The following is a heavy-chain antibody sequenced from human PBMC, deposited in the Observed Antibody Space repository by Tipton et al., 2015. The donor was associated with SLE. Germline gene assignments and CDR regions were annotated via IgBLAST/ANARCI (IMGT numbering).Heavy chain of an antibody. CDR1: GFTFSSYE. CDR2: ISSSGSTI. CDR3: ARERYCSGGSCFRTFDI. J-gene: IGHJ3*02. V-gene: IGHV3-48*03. Sequence: SLRLSCAASGFTFSSYEMNWVRQAPGKGLEWVSYISSSGSTIYYADSVKGRFTISRDNAKNSLYLQMNSLRAEDTAVYYCARERYCSGGSCFRTFDIWGQGTMVTVSS. D-gene: IGHD2-15*01.